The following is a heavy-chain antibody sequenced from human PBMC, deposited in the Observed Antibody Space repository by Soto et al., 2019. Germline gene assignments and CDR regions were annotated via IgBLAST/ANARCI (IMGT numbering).Heavy chain of an antibody. CDR3: VRDPQSSGWSYNWYDP. Sequence: ASVKVSCKASGGTFSSYAISWVRQAPGQGLEWMGGIIPIFGTANYAQKFQGRVTITADESTSTAYMELSSLRSEDTALYYCVRDPQSSGWSYNWYDPWGQGTRVTVSS. V-gene: IGHV1-69*13. CDR2: IIPIFGTA. CDR1: GGTFSSYA. D-gene: IGHD6-19*01. J-gene: IGHJ5*02.